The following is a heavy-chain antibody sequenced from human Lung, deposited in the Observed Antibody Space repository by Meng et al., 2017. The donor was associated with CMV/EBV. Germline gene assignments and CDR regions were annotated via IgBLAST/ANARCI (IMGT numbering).Heavy chain of an antibody. CDR2: IYHSGST. Sequence: SXPLSLTCTVSGYSISSGYCWGWVRQPPGKGLEWIGGIYHSGSTYYNPSLKSRVTISVDTSKNQFSLKLSAVTAADTAVYYCARARFDYWGQGTLVTVSS. CDR3: ARARFDY. V-gene: IGHV4-38-2*02. J-gene: IGHJ4*02. CDR1: GYSISSGYC.